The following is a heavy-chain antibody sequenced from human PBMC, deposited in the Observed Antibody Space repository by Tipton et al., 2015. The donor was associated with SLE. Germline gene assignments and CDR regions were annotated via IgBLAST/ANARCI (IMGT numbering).Heavy chain of an antibody. D-gene: IGHD3-3*01. CDR1: DGSISSHY. CDR2: IYYSGST. Sequence: TLSLTCTVSDGSISSHYWSWIRQPPGKGLEWIGYIYYSGSTNYNPSLKSRVTISVDTSKNQFSLKLSSVTAADTAVYYCARSRIRDFWSGYYFDYWGQGTLVTVSS. CDR3: ARSRIRDFWSGYYFDY. J-gene: IGHJ4*02. V-gene: IGHV4-59*11.